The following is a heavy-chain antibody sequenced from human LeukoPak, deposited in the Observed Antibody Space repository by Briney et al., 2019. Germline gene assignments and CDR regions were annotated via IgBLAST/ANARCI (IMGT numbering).Heavy chain of an antibody. Sequence: GGSLRLSCAASGFTFSDYYMSWIRQAPGGGLEWVSYISSSSSYTNYADSVKGRFTISRDNAKNSLYLQMNSLRAEDTAVYYCAKDHYFGSGTLYPIFDFRGQGTLVTVSS. J-gene: IGHJ4*02. CDR2: ISSSSSYT. CDR3: AKDHYFGSGTLYPIFDF. V-gene: IGHV3-11*05. D-gene: IGHD3-10*01. CDR1: GFTFSDYY.